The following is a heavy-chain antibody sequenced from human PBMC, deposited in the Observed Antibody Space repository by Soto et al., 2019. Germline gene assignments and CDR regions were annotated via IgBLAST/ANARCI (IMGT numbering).Heavy chain of an antibody. V-gene: IGHV3-23*01. J-gene: IGHJ4*02. CDR2: VAAGGGHT. Sequence: GGSLRLSCVASGFSFDKYAMAWVRQAPGKGLEWVSHVAAGGGHTYYAESVKGRFTISRDNSKNTLFLQINTLRADDTAIYFCAGRTSFLGAFDYWGQGVLVTVSS. CDR1: GFSFDKYA. CDR3: AGRTSFLGAFDY. D-gene: IGHD3-16*02.